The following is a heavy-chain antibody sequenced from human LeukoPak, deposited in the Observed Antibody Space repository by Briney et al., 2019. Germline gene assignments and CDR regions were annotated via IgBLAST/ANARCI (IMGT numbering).Heavy chain of an antibody. CDR2: IYPDDFDT. CDR1: GYSFTSYW. V-gene: IGHV5-51*01. Sequence: GESLKISCKGSGYSFTSYWIGWVRQMPGKGLEWTGIIYPDDFDTRYSPSFKGQVTISADNSISTAYLQWSSLKASDTAIYYCARHGKLSASRNWFDPWGQGTLVTVSS. CDR3: ARHGKLSASRNWFDP. D-gene: IGHD1-7*01. J-gene: IGHJ5*02.